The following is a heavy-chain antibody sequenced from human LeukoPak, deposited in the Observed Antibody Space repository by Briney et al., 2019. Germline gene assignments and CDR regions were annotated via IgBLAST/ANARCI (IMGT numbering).Heavy chain of an antibody. CDR1: GYTFTSYY. J-gene: IGHJ5*02. CDR3: ARDVGGTEDWFDP. D-gene: IGHD3-16*01. V-gene: IGHV1-46*01. CDR2: INPSGGST. Sequence: GASVKVSRKASGYTFTSYYMHWVRQAPGQGLEWMGIINPSGGSTSYAQKFQGRVTMTRDTSTSTVYRELSSLRSEDTAVYYCARDVGGTEDWFDPWGQGTLVTVSS.